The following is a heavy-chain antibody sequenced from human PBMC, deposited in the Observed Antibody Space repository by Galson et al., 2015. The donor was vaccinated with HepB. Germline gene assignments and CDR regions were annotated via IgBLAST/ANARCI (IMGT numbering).Heavy chain of an antibody. Sequence: SLRLSCAASGFTFSSNWMQWVRQAPGKGLEWVSRINSDVSTTSYTDSVKGRFTISRDNGKNTLYLQMNSLRAEDTAVYYCGNWGSSWGQGTLVTVSS. CDR2: INSDVSTT. J-gene: IGHJ5*02. CDR3: GNWGSS. CDR1: GFTFSSNW. D-gene: IGHD7-27*01. V-gene: IGHV3-74*01.